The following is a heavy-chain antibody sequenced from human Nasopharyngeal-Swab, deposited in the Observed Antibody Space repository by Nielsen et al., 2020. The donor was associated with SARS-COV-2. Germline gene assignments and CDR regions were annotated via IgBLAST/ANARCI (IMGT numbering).Heavy chain of an antibody. Sequence: GGSLRLSCVASGFNLGDYYMDWVRQAPGKGLQWLGHSRVKANSYNAEYAASVTGRFTFSREESRNLLYLQMNSLTTEDTAVYYCARVGICYNGWCGSYDSWGQGTLVTVSS. CDR3: ARVGICYNGWCGSYDS. V-gene: IGHV3-72*01. CDR1: GFNLGDYY. J-gene: IGHJ4*02. CDR2: SRVKANSYNA. D-gene: IGHD6-19*01.